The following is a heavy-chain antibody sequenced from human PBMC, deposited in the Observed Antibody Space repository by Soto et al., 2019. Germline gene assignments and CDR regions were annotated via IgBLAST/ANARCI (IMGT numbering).Heavy chain of an antibody. CDR1: GFPFNQAW. V-gene: IGHV3-66*01. J-gene: IGHJ5*02. D-gene: IGHD6-25*01. Sequence: GGSLRLFFSAPGFPFNQAWVNWGRQAPGKGLEWVSVIYSGGSTYYADSVKGRFTISRDNSKNTLYLQMNSLRAEDTAVYYCARGAYSSGNWFDPWGQGTLVTVSS. CDR2: IYSGGST. CDR3: ARGAYSSGNWFDP.